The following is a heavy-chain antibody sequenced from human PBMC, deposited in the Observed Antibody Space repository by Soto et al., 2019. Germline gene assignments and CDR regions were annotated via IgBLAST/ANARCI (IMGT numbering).Heavy chain of an antibody. J-gene: IGHJ4*02. CDR3: ARDFDDGARTDFDY. V-gene: IGHV3-11*01. Sequence: QVQLVESGGGLVKPGGSLRLSCATSGFIFSDYYMHWIRQAPGKGLEWISYISGNGRIIQYADSAKGRFTISRDNAQNSRYLQMNSLRAEDTALYFCARDFDDGARTDFDYWGQGTQVTVSS. CDR2: ISGNGRII. CDR1: GFIFSDYY. D-gene: IGHD3-3*01.